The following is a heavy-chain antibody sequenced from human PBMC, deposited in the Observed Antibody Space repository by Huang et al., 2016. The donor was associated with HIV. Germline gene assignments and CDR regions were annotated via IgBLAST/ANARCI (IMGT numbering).Heavy chain of an antibody. CDR3: AKGGSAAAVLDF. CDR2: ISYDAKTK. D-gene: IGHD6-13*01. J-gene: IGHJ4*02. Sequence: QVQLVESGGGVVQPGRSLRISWAASGFTFSSYGMHWVRQAPGKGLEWVAVISYDAKTKYYADSVKGRFSISRDNSKTTVYLQLNSLRLEDTAVYYCAKGGSAAAVLDFWGQGTLVTVSS. V-gene: IGHV3-30*18. CDR1: GFTFSSYG.